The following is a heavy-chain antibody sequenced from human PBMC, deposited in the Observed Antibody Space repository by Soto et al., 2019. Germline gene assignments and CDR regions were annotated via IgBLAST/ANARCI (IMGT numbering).Heavy chain of an antibody. V-gene: IGHV2-5*02. J-gene: IGHJ4*02. Sequence: QITLKESGPTLVKPTQTLTLTCTFSGFSLSTSGVGVGWIRQPPGKALEWLALIYWDDDKRYSPSLKSRLTSTKDASKNQVVLTMTDVDPVDTATYCCAHSLAASNYGDYGRINSLDYWGQGALVTVSS. D-gene: IGHD4-17*01. CDR2: IYWDDDK. CDR1: GFSLSTSGVG. CDR3: AHSLAASNYGDYGRINSLDY.